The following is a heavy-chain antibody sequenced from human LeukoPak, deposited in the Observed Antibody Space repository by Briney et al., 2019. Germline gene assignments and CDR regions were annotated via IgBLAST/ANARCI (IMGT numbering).Heavy chain of an antibody. CDR3: SRSRITGASPLRY. D-gene: IGHD1-7*01. J-gene: IGHJ4*02. CDR1: GGSFSGYY. CDR2: INHSGST. V-gene: IGHV4-34*01. Sequence: PSETLSLTCAVYGGSFSGYYWTWIRQPPGKGLEWIGEINHSGSTNYNPSLKSRVTISVDTSKNQFSLKLSSVTAADTAVYYCSRSRITGASPLRYWGQGTLVTV.